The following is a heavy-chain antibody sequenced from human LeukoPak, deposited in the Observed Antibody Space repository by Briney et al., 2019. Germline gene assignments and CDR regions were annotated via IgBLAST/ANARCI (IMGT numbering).Heavy chain of an antibody. V-gene: IGHV4-30-2*01. CDR3: ARGGITMVRGVIIASPFDY. D-gene: IGHD3-10*01. Sequence: SQTLSLTCAVSGGSISSGGYSWSWIRQPPGKGLEWIGYIYHSGSTYYNPSLKSRVTISVDTSKNQFSLKLSSVTAADTAVYYCARGGITMVRGVIIASPFDYWGQGTLVTVSS. CDR1: GGSISSGGYS. J-gene: IGHJ4*02. CDR2: IYHSGST.